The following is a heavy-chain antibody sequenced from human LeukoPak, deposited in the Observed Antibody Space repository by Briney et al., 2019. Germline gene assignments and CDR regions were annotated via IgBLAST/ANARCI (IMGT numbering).Heavy chain of an antibody. D-gene: IGHD3-10*01. J-gene: IGHJ4*02. CDR2: IHHSGSS. Sequence: SQTLSLTCTVSADSLSSGGHYWAWIRQLPGKGLESIGFIHHSGSSRHNPSLKGRVAISVDASRKQFALRLSSVTAADTAIYYCARGGNRFGGFYFDYRGQGIQVIVSS. CDR3: ARGGNRFGGFYFDY. V-gene: IGHV4-31*03. CDR1: ADSLSSGGHY.